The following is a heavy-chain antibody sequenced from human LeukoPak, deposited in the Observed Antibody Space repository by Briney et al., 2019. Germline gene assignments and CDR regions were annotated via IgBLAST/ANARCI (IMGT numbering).Heavy chain of an antibody. D-gene: IGHD2-15*01. V-gene: IGHV1-69*04. CDR1: GGTFSSYA. Sequence: SVKVSCKASGGTFSSYAISWVRQAPGQGLEWMGRIIPILGIANYALKFQGRVTITADKSTSTAYMELSSLRSEDTAVYYCARAGTVVVAENWFDPWGQGTLVTVSS. J-gene: IGHJ5*02. CDR3: ARAGTVVVAENWFDP. CDR2: IIPILGIA.